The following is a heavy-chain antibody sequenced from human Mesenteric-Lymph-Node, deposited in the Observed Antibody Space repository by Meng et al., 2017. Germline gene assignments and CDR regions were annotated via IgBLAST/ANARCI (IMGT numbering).Heavy chain of an antibody. Sequence: ASVKVSCKASGYTFTSYYMHWVRQAPGQGLEWMGIINPSGGSTSYAQKFQGRVTMTTDTSTSTAYMELRSLRSDDTAVYYCARDQLTTYDSSGYHVYYGMDVWGQGTTVTVSS. J-gene: IGHJ6*02. CDR1: GYTFTSYY. CDR3: ARDQLTTYDSSGYHVYYGMDV. CDR2: INPSGGST. V-gene: IGHV1-46*01. D-gene: IGHD3-22*01.